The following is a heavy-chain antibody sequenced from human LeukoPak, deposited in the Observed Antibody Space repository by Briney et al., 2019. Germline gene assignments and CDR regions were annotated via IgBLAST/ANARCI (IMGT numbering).Heavy chain of an antibody. J-gene: IGHJ3*02. CDR1: GYTFTSYG. Sequence: VSVKVSCKASGYTFTSYGISWVRQAPGQGLEWMGWISAYNGNTNYAQKLQGRVTMTTDTSTSTAYMELRSLRSDDTAVYYCARGDYYDSSGYDFDIWGQGTMVTVSS. D-gene: IGHD3-22*01. V-gene: IGHV1-18*01. CDR2: ISAYNGNT. CDR3: ARGDYYDSSGYDFDI.